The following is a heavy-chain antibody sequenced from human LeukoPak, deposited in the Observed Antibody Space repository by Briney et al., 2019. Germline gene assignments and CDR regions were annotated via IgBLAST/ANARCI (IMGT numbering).Heavy chain of an antibody. Sequence: PGGSLRLSCAASGFTFSNYWMSWVRQAPGKGLEWVSYISSSSSTIYYADSVKGRFTISRDNAKNSLYLQMNSLRAEDTAVYYCAREFGRLPDYWGQGTLVTVSS. D-gene: IGHD3/OR15-3a*01. J-gene: IGHJ4*02. CDR3: AREFGRLPDY. CDR1: GFTFSNYW. V-gene: IGHV3-48*04. CDR2: ISSSSSTI.